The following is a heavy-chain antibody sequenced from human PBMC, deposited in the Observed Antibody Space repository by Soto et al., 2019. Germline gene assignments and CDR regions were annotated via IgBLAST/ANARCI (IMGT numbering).Heavy chain of an antibody. CDR3: ARPGYYYISGYRRSSFDF. V-gene: IGHV4-39*01. Sequence: SENLSLTCTVSGDSISSRNYYWGWIRQPPGKGLEWIVSMHYSGNTYYNPSLKSRVTISVDTSKNQFSLKLSSVTAADTAVYYCARPGYYYISGYRRSSFDFWGPATILTVS. D-gene: IGHD3-22*01. J-gene: IGHJ3*01. CDR2: MHYSGNT. CDR1: GDSISSRNYY.